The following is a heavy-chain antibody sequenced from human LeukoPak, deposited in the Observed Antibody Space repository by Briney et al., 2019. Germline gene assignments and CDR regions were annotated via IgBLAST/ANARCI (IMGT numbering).Heavy chain of an antibody. J-gene: IGHJ4*02. CDR1: GYTFTGYY. V-gene: IGHV1-2*02. CDR2: INPNSGGT. Sequence: RASVKVSCKASGYTFTGYYMHWVRQAPGQGLEWMGWINPNSGGTNYAQKFQGRVTMTRDTSISTAYMELSRLRSDDTAVYYCARLCSSTSCLPGWGQGTLVTVSS. CDR3: ARLCSSTSCLPG. D-gene: IGHD2-2*01.